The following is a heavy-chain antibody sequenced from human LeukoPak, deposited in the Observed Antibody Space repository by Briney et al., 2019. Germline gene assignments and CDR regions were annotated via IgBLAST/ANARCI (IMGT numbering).Heavy chain of an antibody. J-gene: IGHJ6*03. CDR1: GSTFSSYG. CDR3: AKDPIHQRPSYYYYMDV. D-gene: IGHD6-25*01. V-gene: IGHV3-23*01. Sequence: GRSLRLACAAAGSTFSSYGMGWVRQAPGKGREWVAVISGSGGSTYYADSVKGRFTISRDNSKNTLYLQMNSLRAEDTAVYYCAKDPIHQRPSYYYYMDVWGKGTTVTISS. CDR2: ISGSGGST.